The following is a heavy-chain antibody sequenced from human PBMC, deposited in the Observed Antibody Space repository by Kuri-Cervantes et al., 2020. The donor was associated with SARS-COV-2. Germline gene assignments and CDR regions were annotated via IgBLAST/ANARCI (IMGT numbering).Heavy chain of an antibody. J-gene: IGHJ5*02. Sequence: ASVKVSCKASGYTFTSYGISWVRQAPGQGLEWMGWISAYNGNTNYTQKLQGRVTMTTDTSTSTAYMELRSLRSDDTAVYYCARDCGSSTSCYALDPWGQGTLVTVSS. V-gene: IGHV1-18*01. CDR2: ISAYNGNT. D-gene: IGHD2-2*01. CDR3: ARDCGSSTSCYALDP. CDR1: GYTFTSYG.